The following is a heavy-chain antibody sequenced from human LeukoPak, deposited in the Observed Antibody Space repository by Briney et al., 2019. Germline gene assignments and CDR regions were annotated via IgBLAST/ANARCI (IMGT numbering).Heavy chain of an antibody. Sequence: NPSETLSLTCTVSGGSISSYYWSWIRQPPGKGLEWIGYIYYSGSTNYNPSLKSRVTISVDTSKNQFSLKLSSVTAADTAVYYCARGSFYGDYSVYWGQGTLVTVSS. CDR2: IYYSGST. J-gene: IGHJ4*02. CDR1: GGSISSYY. D-gene: IGHD4-17*01. CDR3: ARGSFYGDYSVY. V-gene: IGHV4-59*01.